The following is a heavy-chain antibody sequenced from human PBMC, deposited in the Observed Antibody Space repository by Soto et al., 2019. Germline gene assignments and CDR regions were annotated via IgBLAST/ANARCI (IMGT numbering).Heavy chain of an antibody. J-gene: IGHJ4*02. CDR3: AREYTAMVIGY. CDR2: IWYDGSNK. D-gene: IGHD5-18*01. Sequence: QVQLVESGGGVVQPGKSLRLSCAASGFTFSTYGMHWVRQAPGKGLAWVAVIWYDGSNKYYADSVKGRFTISRDNSKNTLYLQMNSLRGEDTAVYYCAREYTAMVIGYWGQGSLVTVSS. CDR1: GFTFSTYG. V-gene: IGHV3-33*01.